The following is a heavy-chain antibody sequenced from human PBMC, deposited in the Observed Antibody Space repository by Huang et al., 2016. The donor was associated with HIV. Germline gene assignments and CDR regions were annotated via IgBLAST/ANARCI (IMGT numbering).Heavy chain of an antibody. D-gene: IGHD5-12*01. CDR2: IYYSGST. CDR1: GGSIRSYY. J-gene: IGHJ3*02. V-gene: IGHV4-59*01. CDR3: ARGPSPWLQEAFDI. Sequence: QVQLQESGPGLVKPSETLSLTCTVSGGSIRSYYWSWIRQPPGKGLECIGDIYYSGSTNSNPCLKSRVNRAVDTSKNQFSLKLRSVTAADTAVYYCARGPSPWLQEAFDIWGQGTMVTVSS.